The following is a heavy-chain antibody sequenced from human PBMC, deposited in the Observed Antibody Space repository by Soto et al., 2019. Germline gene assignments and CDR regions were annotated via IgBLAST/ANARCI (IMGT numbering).Heavy chain of an antibody. J-gene: IGHJ5*02. D-gene: IGHD1-26*01. Sequence: PSETLSLTCGAHGGPFSGFFWSWIRQSPGKGLEWIGEFNPGGSTNYNPSLKSRLTISADRSTSQVSLRLTSVTAADAAVYFCARSAASFGGASYLGAWGQGTLVTVSS. CDR2: FNPGGST. CDR1: GGPFSGFF. V-gene: IGHV4-34*01. CDR3: ARSAASFGGASYLGA.